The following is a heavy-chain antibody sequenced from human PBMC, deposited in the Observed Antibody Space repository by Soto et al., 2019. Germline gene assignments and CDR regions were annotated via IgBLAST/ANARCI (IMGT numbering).Heavy chain of an antibody. D-gene: IGHD3-16*01. J-gene: IGHJ4*02. CDR1: GGTFSGYV. V-gene: IGHV1-69*01. CDR2: FVPLFGIT. Sequence: QLVQSGSEVKKPGSSVKVSCQASGGTFSGYVVTWVRQAPGQGLEWMGEFVPLFGITYYAQRFSGRITITAEESTSTAYMELRTLRSDDTAVYYCAPPGLGVSSPPYFDSWGQGTLVTVSS. CDR3: APPGLGVSSPPYFDS.